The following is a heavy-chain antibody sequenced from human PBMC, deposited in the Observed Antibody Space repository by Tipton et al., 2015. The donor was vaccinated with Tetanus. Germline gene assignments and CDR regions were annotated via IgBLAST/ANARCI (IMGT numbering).Heavy chain of an antibody. Sequence: TLSLTCSVSGGSVNSGTYYWSWIRQPPGKGLEWLGEIYYGGATQYNPSLESRVTISMDTSKNQASLRLTSVTAADPAGYSCAGVLVRWYEPWGRGTLVSVSS. D-gene: IGHD3-10*01. CDR3: AGVLVRWYEP. CDR1: GGSVNSGTYY. J-gene: IGHJ5*02. V-gene: IGHV4-61*01. CDR2: IYYGGAT.